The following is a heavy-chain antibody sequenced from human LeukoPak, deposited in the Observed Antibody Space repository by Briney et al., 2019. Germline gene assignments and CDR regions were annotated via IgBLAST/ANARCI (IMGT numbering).Heavy chain of an antibody. Sequence: SVKVSCKASGGTFSSYAISWVRQAPGQGLEWMGGTIPIFGTANYAQKFQGRVTITADESTSTAYMELSSLTSEDPAVYHCARDMDPMVRGVITNWFDPWGQGTLVTVSS. J-gene: IGHJ5*02. V-gene: IGHV1-69*13. CDR1: GGTFSSYA. D-gene: IGHD3-10*01. CDR3: ARDMDPMVRGVITNWFDP. CDR2: TIPIFGTA.